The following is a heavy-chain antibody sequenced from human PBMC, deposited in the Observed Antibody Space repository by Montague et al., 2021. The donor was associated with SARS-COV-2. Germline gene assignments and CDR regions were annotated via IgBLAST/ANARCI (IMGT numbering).Heavy chain of an antibody. CDR3: VRAGGLDNRPPV. V-gene: IGHV4-4*02. Sequence: SETLSLTCAVSGDSIMTTNWWSWVRQPPGKGLEWIGEIYQSGSTNYNPSLKSRVTMSIDKSKNQFSLELNSVTAAGTALYYCVRAGGLDNRPPVWGQGALVIVST. D-gene: IGHD3/OR15-3a*01. J-gene: IGHJ4*02. CDR2: IYQSGST. CDR1: GDSIMTTNW.